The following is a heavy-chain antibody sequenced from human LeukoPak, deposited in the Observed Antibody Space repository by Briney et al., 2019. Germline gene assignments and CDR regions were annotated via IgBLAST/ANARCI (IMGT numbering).Heavy chain of an antibody. CDR1: GYSISSGYY. CDR3: ASDPGFYGSGPPY. D-gene: IGHD2-15*01. CDR2: IYRSVST. Sequence: SETLSLTCTVSGYSISSGYYWGWIRQPPGKGLEWIGSIYRSVSTYYNPSLKSRVTISVDTSKNQFSLKLTSVTAADTAVYYCASDPGFYGSGPPYWGQGTLVTVSS. V-gene: IGHV4-38-2*02. J-gene: IGHJ4*02.